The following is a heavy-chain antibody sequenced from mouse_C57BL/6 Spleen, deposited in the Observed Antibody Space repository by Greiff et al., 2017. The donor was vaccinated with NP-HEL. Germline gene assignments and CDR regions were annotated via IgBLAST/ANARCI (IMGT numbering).Heavy chain of an antibody. J-gene: IGHJ4*01. Sequence: QVQLKQPGAELVKPGASVKLSCKASGYTFTSYWMHWVKQRPGQGLEWIGMIHPNSGSTNYNEKFKSKATLTVDKSSSTAYMQLSSLTSEDSAVYYCAREGLGYYAMDYWGQGTSVTVSS. V-gene: IGHV1-64*01. D-gene: IGHD3-3*01. CDR1: GYTFTSYW. CDR3: AREGLGYYAMDY. CDR2: IHPNSGST.